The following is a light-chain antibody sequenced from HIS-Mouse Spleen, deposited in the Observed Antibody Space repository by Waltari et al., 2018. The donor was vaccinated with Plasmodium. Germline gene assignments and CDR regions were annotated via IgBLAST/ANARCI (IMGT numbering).Light chain of an antibody. CDR3: YSTDSSGNHRV. CDR1: AFQKKY. CDR2: EDS. J-gene: IGLJ3*02. V-gene: IGLV3-10*01. Sequence: SYELTQPPSVSVSPGQTARIPCSGDAFQKKYAYWYQQKSGQAPVLVIYEDSKRPSGIPERFSGSSSGTMATLTISGAQVEDEADYYCYSTDSSGNHRVFGGGTKLTV.